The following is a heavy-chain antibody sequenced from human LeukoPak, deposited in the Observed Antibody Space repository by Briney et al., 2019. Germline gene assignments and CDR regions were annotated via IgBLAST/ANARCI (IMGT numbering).Heavy chain of an antibody. V-gene: IGHV3-23*01. CDR1: GFTFTSYA. Sequence: AGGSLRLSCAASGFTFTSYAMSWVRQAPGKGLEWLSAIHGGGATFYSHSVRGRFTISRDTSKNTLYLQMNSLRAEDMALYYCAKAQKYTSDLDYWGQGTLVTVSS. CDR2: IHGGGAT. J-gene: IGHJ4*02. D-gene: IGHD6-19*01. CDR3: AKAQKYTSDLDY.